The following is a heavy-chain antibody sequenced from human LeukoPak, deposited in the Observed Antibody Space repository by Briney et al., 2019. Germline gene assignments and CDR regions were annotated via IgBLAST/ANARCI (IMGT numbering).Heavy chain of an antibody. CDR3: ARDLYSGSAQGSFDY. J-gene: IGHJ4*02. V-gene: IGHV1-2*02. CDR2: INPNSGGT. D-gene: IGHD1-26*01. Sequence: ASVKVSCTASGYTFTGYYMHWVRQAPGQGLEWMGWINPNSGGTNYAQKFQGRVTMTRDTSISTAYMELSRLRSDDTAVYYCARDLYSGSAQGSFDYWGQGTLVTVSS. CDR1: GYTFTGYY.